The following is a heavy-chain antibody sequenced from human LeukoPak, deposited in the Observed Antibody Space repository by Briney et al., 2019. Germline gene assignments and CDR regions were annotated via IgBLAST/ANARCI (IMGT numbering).Heavy chain of an antibody. D-gene: IGHD2-15*01. Sequence: GESLKISCKGSGYSFTSYWIGWVRQMPGKGLEWMGIIYPGGSDSRNSPSFQGQVTISADKSISTAYLQWSSLEASDTAMYYCARRRPGYCSGGSCYGYYFDYWGQGTLVTVSS. CDR2: IYPGGSDS. CDR3: ARRRPGYCSGGSCYGYYFDY. J-gene: IGHJ4*02. V-gene: IGHV5-51*01. CDR1: GYSFTSYW.